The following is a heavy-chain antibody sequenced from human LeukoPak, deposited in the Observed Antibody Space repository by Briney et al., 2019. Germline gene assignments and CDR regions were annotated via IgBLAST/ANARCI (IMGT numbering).Heavy chain of an antibody. Sequence: GGSLRLSCAASGFTFSSYEMNWVRQAPGKGLEWVSYISSSGSTIYYADSVKGRFTISRDNAKNSLYLQMDSLRAEDTAVYYCARDCSGGSCYYYYGIDVWGQGTTVTVSS. CDR1: GFTFSSYE. CDR2: ISSSGSTI. D-gene: IGHD2-15*01. J-gene: IGHJ6*02. CDR3: ARDCSGGSCYYYYGIDV. V-gene: IGHV3-48*03.